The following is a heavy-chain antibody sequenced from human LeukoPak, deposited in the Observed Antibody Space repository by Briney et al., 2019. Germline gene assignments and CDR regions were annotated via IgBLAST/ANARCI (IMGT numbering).Heavy chain of an antibody. CDR3: ARAWLRLNPYFDY. CDR2: VNPNSGGT. V-gene: IGHV1-2*02. D-gene: IGHD5-12*01. CDR1: GYTFTGYY. Sequence: ASVKVSCKASGYTFTGYYMHWVRQAPGQGLEWMGWVNPNSGGTNYAQKFQGRVTMTRDTSISTSYMELSRLRSDDTAVYYCARAWLRLNPYFDYWGQGTLVTVSS. J-gene: IGHJ4*02.